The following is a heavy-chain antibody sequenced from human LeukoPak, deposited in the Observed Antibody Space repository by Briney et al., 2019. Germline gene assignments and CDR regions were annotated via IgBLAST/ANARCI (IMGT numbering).Heavy chain of an antibody. CDR1: GHTFTSYD. CDR2: MNPNSGNT. CDR3: GRAGVDTAMGRSYYYYMDV. Sequence: APVKVSCKASGHTFTSYDINWVRQATGQGLEWMGWMNPNSGNTGYAQKFQGRVTMTRNTSISTAYMELSSLRSEDTAVYYCGRAGVDTAMGRSYYYYMDVWGKGTTVTVSS. D-gene: IGHD5-18*01. J-gene: IGHJ6*03. V-gene: IGHV1-8*01.